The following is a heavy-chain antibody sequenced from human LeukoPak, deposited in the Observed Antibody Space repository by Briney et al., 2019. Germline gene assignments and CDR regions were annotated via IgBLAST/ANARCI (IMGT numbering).Heavy chain of an antibody. V-gene: IGHV3-23*01. CDR3: AYDRAHPASAGLAAFDI. D-gene: IGHD6-13*01. CDR2: ICGSGGSK. J-gene: IGHJ3*02. CDR1: GFTFSSSA. Sequence: PGGSLRLSCAASGFTFSSSAMSWVRQAPGKGLEWVSAICGSGGSKYYADSVKGRFTISRDNSKNTLYLQMNSLRAEDTAVYYCAYDRAHPASAGLAAFDIWGQGTMVPVSS.